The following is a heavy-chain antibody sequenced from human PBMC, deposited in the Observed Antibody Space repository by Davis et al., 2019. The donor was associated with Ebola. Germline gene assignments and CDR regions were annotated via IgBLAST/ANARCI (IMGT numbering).Heavy chain of an antibody. CDR1: GFTFSSYA. Sequence: GESLKISCAASGFTFSSYAMSWVRQAPGKGLEWVSAISGSGGSTYYADSVKGRFTISRDNSKNTLYLQMNSLRAEDTAVYYCAKDQQWSYYFDYWGQGTLVTVSS. D-gene: IGHD6-19*01. V-gene: IGHV3-23*01. J-gene: IGHJ4*02. CDR2: ISGSGGST. CDR3: AKDQQWSYYFDY.